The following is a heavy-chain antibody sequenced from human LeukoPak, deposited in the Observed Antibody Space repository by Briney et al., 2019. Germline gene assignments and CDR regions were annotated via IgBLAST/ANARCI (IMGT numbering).Heavy chain of an antibody. CDR3: ASSAIESSSWYGEYFQH. Sequence: SETLSLTCTVSGGSISSGGYYWSWIRQHPGKGLEWIGNIYYSGSTYYNPSLKSRVTISVDTSKNQFSLKLSSVTAADTAVYYCASSAIESSSWYGEYFQHWGQGTLVTVSS. CDR1: GGSISSGGYY. D-gene: IGHD6-13*01. V-gene: IGHV4-31*03. J-gene: IGHJ1*01. CDR2: IYYSGST.